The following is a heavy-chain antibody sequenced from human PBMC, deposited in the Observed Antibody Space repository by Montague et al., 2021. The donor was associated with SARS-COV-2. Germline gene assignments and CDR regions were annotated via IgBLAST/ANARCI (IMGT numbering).Heavy chain of an antibody. V-gene: IGHV4-59*08. CDR3: ARHYSATLPAVY. J-gene: IGHJ4*02. CDR1: GVSVTDYY. CDR2: VLYNKGT. Sequence: SETLSLTCTVSGVSVTDYYWSWIQQPPGKGLEWVGDVLYNKGTNFNPSLKSRVAISVDTSKNQFSLRLTSVTAADTAVYYCARHYSATLPAVYWGQGTLVTVSS. D-gene: IGHD2-15*01.